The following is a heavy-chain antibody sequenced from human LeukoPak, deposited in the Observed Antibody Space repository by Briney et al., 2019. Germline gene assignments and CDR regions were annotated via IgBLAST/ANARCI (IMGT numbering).Heavy chain of an antibody. CDR1: GFTFSSYA. CDR3: AKDADITIFGVAKLENDY. D-gene: IGHD3-3*01. CDR2: ISYDGSNK. Sequence: PGGSLRLSCAVSGFTFSSYAMSWVRQAPGRGLEWVAVISYDGSNKYYADSVKGRFTISRDNSKNTLYLQMNSLRAEDTAVYYCAKDADITIFGVAKLENDYWGQGTLVTVSS. J-gene: IGHJ4*02. V-gene: IGHV3-30*18.